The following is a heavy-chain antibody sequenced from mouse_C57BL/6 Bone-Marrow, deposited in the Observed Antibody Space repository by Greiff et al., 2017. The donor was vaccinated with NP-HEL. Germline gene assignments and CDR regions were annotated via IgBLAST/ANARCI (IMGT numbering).Heavy chain of an antibody. V-gene: IGHV1-58*01. CDR3: APYYSNLIPNYFDY. Sequence: VQLQQSGAELVRPGSSVKMSCKTSGYTFTSYGINWVKQRPGQGLEWIGYIYIGNGYTEYNEKFKGKATLTSDTSSSTAYMQLSSLASEDSAIYFCAPYYSNLIPNYFDYWGQGTTLTVSS. D-gene: IGHD2-5*01. CDR2: IYIGNGYT. CDR1: GYTFTSYG. J-gene: IGHJ2*01.